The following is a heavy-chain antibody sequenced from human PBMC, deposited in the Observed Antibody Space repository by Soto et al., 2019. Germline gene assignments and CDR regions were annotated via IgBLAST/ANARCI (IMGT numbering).Heavy chain of an antibody. CDR2: IYHSGST. CDR3: ARVLGNDAFDI. Sequence: SETLSLTCTVSGGSISTYYWSWIRQPPGKGLEWIGYIYHSGSTNYNPSLKSRVTISVDKSKNQFSLKLSSVTAADTAVYYCARVLGNDAFDIWGQGTVVTVS. CDR1: GGSISTYY. J-gene: IGHJ3*02. D-gene: IGHD3-3*02. V-gene: IGHV4-59*12.